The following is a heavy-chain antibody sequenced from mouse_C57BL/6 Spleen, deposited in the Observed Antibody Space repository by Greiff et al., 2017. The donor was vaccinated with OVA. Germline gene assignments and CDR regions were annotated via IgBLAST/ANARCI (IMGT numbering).Heavy chain of an antibody. D-gene: IGHD1-1*01. CDR1: GYTFTDYE. CDR2: IDPETGGT. CDR3: TRAGSTVVAFNWYFDV. J-gene: IGHJ1*03. V-gene: IGHV1-15*01. Sequence: QVQLQQSGAELVRPGASVTLSCKASGYTFTDYEMHWVKQTPVHGLEWIGAIDPETGGTAYNQKFKGKAILTADKSSSTAYMELRSLTSEDSAVYYCTRAGSTVVAFNWYFDVWGTGTTVTVSS.